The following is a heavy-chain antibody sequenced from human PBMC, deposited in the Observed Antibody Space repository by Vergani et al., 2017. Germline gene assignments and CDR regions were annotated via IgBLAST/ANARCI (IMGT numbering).Heavy chain of an antibody. V-gene: IGHV1-69*01. Sequence: QVQLVQSGAEVKKPGSSVKVSCKASGDTFSSYAISWVRQAPGQGLEWMGGIIPIFGTANYAQKFQGRVTITADESTSTAYMELSSLRSEDTAVYYCARGGSSDNYYYYYMDVWGKGTTVTVSS. J-gene: IGHJ6*03. CDR2: IIPIFGTA. D-gene: IGHD6-13*01. CDR3: ARGGSSDNYYYYYMDV. CDR1: GDTFSSYA.